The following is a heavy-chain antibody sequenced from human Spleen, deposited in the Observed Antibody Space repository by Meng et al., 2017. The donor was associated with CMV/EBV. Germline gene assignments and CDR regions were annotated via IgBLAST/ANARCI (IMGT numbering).Heavy chain of an antibody. V-gene: IGHV3-72*01. Sequence: GGSLRLSCGVSGFTFNTYSMTWVRQAPGRGLEWVGEIKKKADSYTTHYAASVKGRFTISRDDSRGIVYLQINSLKIEDTGVYYCSSLAWGQGTLVTVSS. CDR3: SSLA. CDR1: GFTFNTYS. J-gene: IGHJ4*02. CDR2: IKKKADSYTT.